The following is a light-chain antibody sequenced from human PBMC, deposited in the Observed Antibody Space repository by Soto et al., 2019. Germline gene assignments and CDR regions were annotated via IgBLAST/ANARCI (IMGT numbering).Light chain of an antibody. CDR3: QQYTAYPRT. J-gene: IGKJ1*01. CDR1: QDIRND. CDR2: AAS. V-gene: IGKV1-17*01. Sequence: DIQMTQSPSSLSASVGDRVTIICRASQDIRNDLGWYQQRPGKAPKRLIYAASTLQSGVSSRFSGSGYGKDFTLTISSLQPEDFAAYYCQQYTAYPRTFGQGTKV.